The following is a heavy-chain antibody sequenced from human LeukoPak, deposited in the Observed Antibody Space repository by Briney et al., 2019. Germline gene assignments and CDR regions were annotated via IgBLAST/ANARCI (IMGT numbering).Heavy chain of an antibody. V-gene: IGHV4-61*02. CDR2: MYTSGST. CDR3: ARGGGAVAGSAGNYYYYYMDV. D-gene: IGHD6-19*01. J-gene: IGHJ6*03. Sequence: SQTLSLTCTVSGGSISSGSYYWSWIWQPAGKGLEWIGRMYTSGSTNYNPSFESRVTISADTSKNQFSLKLSSVTAADTAVYYCARGGGAVAGSAGNYYYYYMDVWGKGTTVTVSS. CDR1: GGSISSGSYY.